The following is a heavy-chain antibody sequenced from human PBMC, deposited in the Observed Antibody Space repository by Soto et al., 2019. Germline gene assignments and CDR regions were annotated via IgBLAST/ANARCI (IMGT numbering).Heavy chain of an antibody. Sequence: ASVKVSCKASGYIFTNYGISWVRQAPGQGLEWMGWISPYNGNTNYAQKLQGRVTMTTDTSPSTAYMELRSLRSDDTAVYYCARPIWTGHSNYDYWGQGTLVTVSS. D-gene: IGHD3-9*01. CDR1: GYIFTNYG. J-gene: IGHJ4*02. V-gene: IGHV1-18*01. CDR2: ISPYNGNT. CDR3: ARPIWTGHSNYDY.